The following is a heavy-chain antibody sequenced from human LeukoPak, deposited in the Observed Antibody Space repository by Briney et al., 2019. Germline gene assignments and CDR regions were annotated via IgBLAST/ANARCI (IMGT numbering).Heavy chain of an antibody. D-gene: IGHD6-19*01. J-gene: IGHJ4*02. CDR3: ARPHDTGVGASGSGWSYFDF. CDR1: GFTFSTYS. CDR2: IYAGDSST. Sequence: PGESLKISCKGSGFTFSTYSFAWVRQMPGKGLEWMGVIYAGDSSTRYSPSFQGQVTISVDKSISTVYLQWSSLKASDTAIYYCARPHDTGVGASGSGWSYFDFWGQGTLITVSS. V-gene: IGHV5-51*01.